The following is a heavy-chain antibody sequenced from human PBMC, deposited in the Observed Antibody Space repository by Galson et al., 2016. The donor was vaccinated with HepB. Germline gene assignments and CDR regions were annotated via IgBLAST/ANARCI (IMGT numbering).Heavy chain of an antibody. V-gene: IGHV3-23*01. J-gene: IGHJ6*02. CDR1: GFIFGNYA. D-gene: IGHD6-19*01. CDR3: VKTQGYSTGWYGMDV. Sequence: SLRLSCAASGFIFGNYATTWVRQAPGEGLEWVSVISGSGDSTYYADSVKGRFTISRDNFKSTLSLQMNSLRAEDTAVYYCVKTQGYSTGWYGMDVWGQGTTVTVSS. CDR2: ISGSGDST.